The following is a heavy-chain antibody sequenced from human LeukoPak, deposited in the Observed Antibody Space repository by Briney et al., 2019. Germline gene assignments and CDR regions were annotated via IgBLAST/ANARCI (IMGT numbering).Heavy chain of an antibody. Sequence: ASVKVSFKASGYTFTSYYMHWVRQAPGQGLEWMGIINPSGGSTSYAQKFQGRVTMTRDTSTSTVYMELSSLRSEDTAVYYCAVLYSSGWYFGYWGQGTLVTVSS. CDR1: GYTFTSYY. D-gene: IGHD6-19*01. J-gene: IGHJ4*02. CDR3: AVLYSSGWYFGY. V-gene: IGHV1-46*01. CDR2: INPSGGST.